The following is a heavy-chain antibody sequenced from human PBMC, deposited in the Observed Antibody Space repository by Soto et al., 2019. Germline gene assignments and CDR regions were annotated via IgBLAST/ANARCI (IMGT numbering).Heavy chain of an antibody. J-gene: IGHJ6*02. CDR2: IYYSGST. CDR3: ARAGESYYDSSGSSYYYGMDG. V-gene: IGHV4-59*01. D-gene: IGHD3-22*01. CDR1: GGSISSYY. Sequence: SETLSLTCTVSGGSISSYYWSWIRQPPGKGLEWIGYIYYSGSTNYNPSLKSRVTISVDTSKNQFSLKLSSVTAADTAVYYCARAGESYYDSSGSSYYYGMDGWGQGTTVTGSS.